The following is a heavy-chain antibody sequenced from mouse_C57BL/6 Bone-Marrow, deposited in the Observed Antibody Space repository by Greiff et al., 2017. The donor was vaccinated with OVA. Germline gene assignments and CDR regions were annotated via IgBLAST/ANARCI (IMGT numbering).Heavy chain of an antibody. D-gene: IGHD1-1*01. CDR3: ARRYYGLHWYFDV. CDR1: GYTFTSYW. Sequence: QVQLQQPGAELVKPGASVKLSCKASGYTFTSYWMHWVKQRPGQGLEWIGMIHPNSGSTNSNEKFKSKATLPVDKSSSTAYLQLSSLTSEDSAVYYCARRYYGLHWYFDVWGTGTTVTVSS. J-gene: IGHJ1*03. V-gene: IGHV1-64*01. CDR2: IHPNSGST.